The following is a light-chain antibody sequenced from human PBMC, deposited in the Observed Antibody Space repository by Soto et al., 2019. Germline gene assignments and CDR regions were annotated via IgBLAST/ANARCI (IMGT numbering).Light chain of an antibody. CDR3: QQYGSSGT. Sequence: ESVLTQSPGTLSLSPGERATLSCRASQSVSNNYLAWYQQKPGQAPRLLIYGASNRATGIPDRFSGSGSGTDFTLTISRLEPEDFVVYYCQQYGSSGTFGQGTKVAIK. CDR1: QSVSNNY. V-gene: IGKV3-20*01. J-gene: IGKJ1*01. CDR2: GAS.